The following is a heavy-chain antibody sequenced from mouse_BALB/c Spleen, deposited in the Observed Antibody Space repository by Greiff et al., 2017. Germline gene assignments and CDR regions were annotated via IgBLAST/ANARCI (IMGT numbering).Heavy chain of an antibody. CDR1: GFSLTSYD. D-gene: IGHD2-3*01. Sequence: QVQLKESGPGLVAPSQSLSITCTVSGFSLTSYDISWIRQPPGKGLEWLGVIWTGGGTNYNSAFMSRLSISKDNSKSQVFLKMNSLQTDDTAIYYCVRVDGYPYYFDYWGQGTTLTVSS. CDR3: VRVDGYPYYFDY. V-gene: IGHV2-9-2*01. CDR2: IWTGGGT. J-gene: IGHJ2*01.